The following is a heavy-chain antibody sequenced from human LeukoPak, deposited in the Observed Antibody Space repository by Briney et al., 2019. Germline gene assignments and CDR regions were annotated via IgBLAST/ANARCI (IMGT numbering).Heavy chain of an antibody. CDR2: IYYSGST. CDR1: GGSISSGDYY. V-gene: IGHV4-30-4*01. J-gene: IGHJ6*02. CDR3: ARDFTDYYGMDV. Sequence: SETLSPTCTVSGGSISSGDYYWSWIRQPPGKGLEWIGYIYYSGSTYYNPSLKSRVTISVDTSKNQLSLKLSSVTAADTAVYYCARDFTDYYGMDVWGQGTTVTVSS.